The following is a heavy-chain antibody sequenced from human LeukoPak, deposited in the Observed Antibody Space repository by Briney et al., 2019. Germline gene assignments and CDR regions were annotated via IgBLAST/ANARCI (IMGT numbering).Heavy chain of an antibody. V-gene: IGHV3-74*01. D-gene: IGHD4-23*01. CDR2: INSDGSST. Sequence: GGSLRLSCAASGFTFSSYWMHWVRQAPGKGLMWVSRINSDGSSTSYADSVKGRFTISRDNAENTLYLQMNSLRVEDTAVYYCARSIGNSDDWGQGTLVTVSS. CDR1: GFTFSSYW. J-gene: IGHJ4*02. CDR3: ARSIGNSDD.